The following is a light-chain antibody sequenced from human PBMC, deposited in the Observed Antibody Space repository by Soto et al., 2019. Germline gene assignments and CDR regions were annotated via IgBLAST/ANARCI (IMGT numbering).Light chain of an antibody. Sequence: DIQMTHSPSTRSASVGDRVTITCRASQSISSWLAWYQQKPGKAPKLLIYKASSLESGVPSRFSGSGSGTEFTLTISSLQPDDFATYYCQQYNSYWTFGQGTKVEIK. J-gene: IGKJ1*01. CDR1: QSISSW. CDR3: QQYNSYWT. CDR2: KAS. V-gene: IGKV1-5*03.